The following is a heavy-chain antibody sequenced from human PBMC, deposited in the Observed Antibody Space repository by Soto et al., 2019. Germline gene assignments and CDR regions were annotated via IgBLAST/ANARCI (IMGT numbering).Heavy chain of an antibody. D-gene: IGHD3-22*01. CDR1: GFTFSTYA. V-gene: IGHV3-23*01. J-gene: IGHJ4*02. CDR2: ITGSGGST. Sequence: EVQLLESGGGLVQPGGSLRLSCAASGFTFSTYAMIWVRQAPGKGLEWVSAITGSGGSTYYADSVKGRFTISRDNSKNTLYLQMTSLRADDTALYYWAKGSSASRPYYFDYWGQGTLVTVSS. CDR3: AKGSSASRPYYFDY.